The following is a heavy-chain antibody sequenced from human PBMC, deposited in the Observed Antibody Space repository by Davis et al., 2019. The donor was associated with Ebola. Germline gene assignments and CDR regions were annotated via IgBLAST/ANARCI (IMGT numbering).Heavy chain of an antibody. CDR2: INPNSGGT. Sequence: ASVKVSCKASGYTFTDYLLHWVRQAPGQGLEWMGWINPNSGGTNYAQKFQGRVTMTRDTSISTAYMELSRLRSDDTAVYYCAKSYFDFWTGYYGVVDYWGQGTLVTVSS. CDR3: AKSYFDFWTGYYGVVDY. D-gene: IGHD3-3*01. CDR1: GYTFTDYL. J-gene: IGHJ4*02. V-gene: IGHV1-2*02.